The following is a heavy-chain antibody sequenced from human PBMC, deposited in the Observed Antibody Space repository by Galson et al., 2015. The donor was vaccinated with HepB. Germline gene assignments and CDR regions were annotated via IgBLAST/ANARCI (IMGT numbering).Heavy chain of an antibody. Sequence: SLRLSCAASGFTFSSYAMHWVRQAPGKGLEWVAVISYDGSNKYYADSVKGRFTISRDNSKNTLYLQMNSLRAEDTAVYYCARDSASYDMTTVTTIWGFGYWGQGTLVTVSS. CDR2: ISYDGSNK. CDR1: GFTFSSYA. D-gene: IGHD4-17*01. V-gene: IGHV3-30-3*01. CDR3: ARDSASYDMTTVTTIWGFGY. J-gene: IGHJ4*02.